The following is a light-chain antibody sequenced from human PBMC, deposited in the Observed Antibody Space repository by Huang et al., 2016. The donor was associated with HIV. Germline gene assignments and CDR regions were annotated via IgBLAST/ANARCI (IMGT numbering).Light chain of an antibody. CDR1: QGITNY. CDR3: QQFNSYPFI. CDR2: AAS. J-gene: IGKJ4*01. Sequence: IQLTQSPSSVSAFVGDRVAITCRARQGITNYVDWYQQKPGKAPKLLIYAASTLERGVPSRFSGSGSGTDFTLAISSQQPEDSATYYCQQFNSYPFIFGGGTKVEIK. V-gene: IGKV1-9*01.